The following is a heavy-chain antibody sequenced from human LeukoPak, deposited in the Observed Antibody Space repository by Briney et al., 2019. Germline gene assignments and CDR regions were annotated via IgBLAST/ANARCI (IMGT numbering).Heavy chain of an antibody. Sequence: PGGSLRLSCAASGFTFSSYAMSWVRQAPGKGLEWVSAISGSGGSTYYADPVKGRFTISRDNSKNTLYLQMNSLRAEDTAVYYCAKERLSPNYDILTGYYGGAFDIWGQGTMVTVSS. J-gene: IGHJ3*02. CDR3: AKERLSPNYDILTGYYGGAFDI. CDR2: ISGSGGST. V-gene: IGHV3-23*01. CDR1: GFTFSSYA. D-gene: IGHD3-9*01.